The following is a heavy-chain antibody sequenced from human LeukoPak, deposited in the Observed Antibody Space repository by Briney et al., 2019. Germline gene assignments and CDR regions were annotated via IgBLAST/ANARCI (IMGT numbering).Heavy chain of an antibody. CDR3: MVDTAMVASRDYYYYMDV. D-gene: IGHD5-18*01. Sequence: GGSLRLSCTAYGFTFGDYAMSWVRQAPGKGLEWVGFIRSKAYGGTTEYAASVKGRFTISRDDSKSIAYLQMNSLKTEDTAVYYCMVDTAMVASRDYYYYMDVWGKGTTVTVSS. V-gene: IGHV3-49*04. J-gene: IGHJ6*03. CDR1: GFTFGDYA. CDR2: IRSKAYGGTT.